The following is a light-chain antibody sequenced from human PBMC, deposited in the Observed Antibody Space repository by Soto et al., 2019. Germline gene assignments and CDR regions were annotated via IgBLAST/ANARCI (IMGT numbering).Light chain of an antibody. Sequence: EIVMTQSPGTLSVSPGERVTLSCSASQSVTNNLAWYQQKPGQAPRLLIYVASTRAPGIPARFSGSGSGTEFTLTISSLQSEDFAVYYCQQYNNWPTWTFGQGTKVDIK. V-gene: IGKV3-15*01. CDR1: QSVTNN. CDR3: QQYNNWPTWT. CDR2: VAS. J-gene: IGKJ1*01.